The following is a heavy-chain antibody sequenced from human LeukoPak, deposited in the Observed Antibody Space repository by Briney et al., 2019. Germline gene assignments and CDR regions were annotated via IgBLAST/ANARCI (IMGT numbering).Heavy chain of an antibody. J-gene: IGHJ3*02. D-gene: IGHD2/OR15-2a*01. CDR1: GFTFSSYW. CDR3: ARALLGVGDAFDI. Sequence: PGGSLRFSCAASGFTFSSYWMHWVRQAPGKGLVWVSRINTDGSSTSYADSVKGRFTISRDNAKNTLYLQMNSLRAEDTAVYYCARALLGVGDAFDIWGQGTMVTVSS. V-gene: IGHV3-74*01. CDR2: INTDGSST.